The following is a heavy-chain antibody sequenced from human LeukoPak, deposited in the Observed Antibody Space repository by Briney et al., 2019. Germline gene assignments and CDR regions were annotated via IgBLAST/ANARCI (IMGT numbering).Heavy chain of an antibody. Sequence: SETLSLTCTVSGGSISSYYWSWIRQPAGKGLEWIGRIHTSGSTNYNPSLKSRVTMSVDTSKNQFSLKLSSVTAADTAVYYCAREDCSGGSCYSLDYWGQGTLVTVSS. CDR1: GGSISSYY. J-gene: IGHJ4*02. D-gene: IGHD2-15*01. V-gene: IGHV4-4*07. CDR2: IHTSGST. CDR3: AREDCSGGSCYSLDY.